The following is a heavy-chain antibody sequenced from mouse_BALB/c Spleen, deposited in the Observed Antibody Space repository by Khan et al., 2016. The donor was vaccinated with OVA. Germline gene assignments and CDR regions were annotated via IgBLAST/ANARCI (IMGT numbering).Heavy chain of an antibody. CDR3: ATSGHDGGNYYFGMDY. CDR1: GYTFTTYW. V-gene: IGHV1-7*01. Sequence: QVQLKESGAELAKPGASVKMSCKASGYTFTTYWMHWIKQRPGQGLEWIGYINPNTGYNECEQKFKDKATLTADKSSSTAYMQLSSLTSEDSAVYYCATSGHDGGNYYFGMDYWGQGTSVTVSS. D-gene: IGHD2-1*01. CDR2: INPNTGYN. J-gene: IGHJ4*01.